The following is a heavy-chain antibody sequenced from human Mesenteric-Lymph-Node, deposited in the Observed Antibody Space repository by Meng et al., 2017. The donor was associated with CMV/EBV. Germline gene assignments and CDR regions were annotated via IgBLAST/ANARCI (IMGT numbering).Heavy chain of an antibody. Sequence: SVKVSCKASGGTFSSYTISWVRQAPGQGLEWMGRIIPILGIANYAQKFQGRVTITADKSTSTAYMELSSLRSEDTAAYYCARDGGSSSWYGMDVWGQGTTVTVSS. CDR1: GGTFSSYT. V-gene: IGHV1-69*04. CDR3: ARDGGSSSWYGMDV. D-gene: IGHD6-13*01. CDR2: IIPILGIA. J-gene: IGHJ6*02.